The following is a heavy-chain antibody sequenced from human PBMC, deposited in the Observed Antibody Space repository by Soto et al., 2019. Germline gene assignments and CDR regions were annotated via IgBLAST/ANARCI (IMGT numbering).Heavy chain of an antibody. V-gene: IGHV3-30*18. CDR3: AKGVYSTDYYGMDV. J-gene: IGHJ6*02. CDR1: GFSFSSFG. Sequence: GFLRLCCAASGFSFSSFGMHWVRQAPGKGLEWVALISYDGSNTYYADSVKGRFTISRDNSKNTLYVQMNSLRADDTAVYYCAKGVYSTDYYGMDVWGQGTTVTVSS. CDR2: ISYDGSNT. D-gene: IGHD6-13*01.